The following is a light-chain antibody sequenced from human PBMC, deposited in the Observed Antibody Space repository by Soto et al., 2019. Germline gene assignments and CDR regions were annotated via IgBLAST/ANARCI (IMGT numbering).Light chain of an antibody. Sequence: QSVLTQPASVSGSPGQSITISCTGTSSDVGGYNYVSWYQQHPGKAPKLMIYSNNLRSSGVPDRFSGSRSGTSASLAISGLQSEDEADYYCATWDDRLNGYVFGSGTKVTV. CDR2: SNN. CDR3: ATWDDRLNGYV. CDR1: SSDVGGYNY. J-gene: IGLJ1*01. V-gene: IGLV2-14*01.